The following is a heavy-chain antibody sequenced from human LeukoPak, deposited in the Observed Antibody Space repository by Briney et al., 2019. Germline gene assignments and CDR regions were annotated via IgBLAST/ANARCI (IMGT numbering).Heavy chain of an antibody. CDR2: ISSSSSYT. D-gene: IGHD2-15*01. J-gene: IGHJ4*02. Sequence: GGSLRLSCAASGFTFSDYYMSWIRQAPGKGLEWVSYISSSSSYTNYADSVKGRFTISRDNSKNTLYLQMNSLRAEDTAVYNCAKQGCSGGSCYFDYWGQGTLVTVSS. CDR3: AKQGCSGGSCYFDY. V-gene: IGHV3-11*03. CDR1: GFTFSDYY.